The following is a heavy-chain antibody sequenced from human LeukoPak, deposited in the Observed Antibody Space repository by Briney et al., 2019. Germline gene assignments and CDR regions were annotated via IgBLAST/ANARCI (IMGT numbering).Heavy chain of an antibody. CDR3: ARDSASGWYHAY. D-gene: IGHD6-19*01. CDR1: GFTVSSSY. V-gene: IGHV3-53*01. J-gene: IGHJ4*02. Sequence: GGSLRLSCAASGFTVSSSYMSWVRQAPGKGLEWVSVIYSGGSTYYADSAKGRFTISRDNSKNTLYLQMNSLRAEDTAVYYCARDSASGWYHAYWGQGTLVTVSS. CDR2: IYSGGST.